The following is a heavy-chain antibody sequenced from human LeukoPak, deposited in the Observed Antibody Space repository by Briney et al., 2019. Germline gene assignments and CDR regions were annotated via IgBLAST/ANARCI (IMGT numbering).Heavy chain of an antibody. J-gene: IGHJ3*02. D-gene: IGHD1-26*01. CDR3: ATPYSGGYHGLDI. V-gene: IGHV4-39*01. Sequence: PSETLSLTCTVSGGSISSSTYYWGWIRQPPGKGLEWIGSIYYSGSTYYNPSLKSRVTISVDTSKNQFSLKLNSVTAADTAVYYCATPYSGGYHGLDIWGQGTMVTVTS. CDR2: IYYSGST. CDR1: GGSISSSTYY.